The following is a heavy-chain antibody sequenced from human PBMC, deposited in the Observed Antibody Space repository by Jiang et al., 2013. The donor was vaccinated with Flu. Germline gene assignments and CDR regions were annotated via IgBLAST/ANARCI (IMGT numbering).Heavy chain of an antibody. CDR2: MSFDGSNK. D-gene: IGHD3-3*01. CDR3: ARPYYDFWSGCAFDI. Sequence: VVQPGRSLRLSCVASGFTFSTYGMHWVRQAPGKGLEWVAVMSFDGSNKYYADSVKGRFTISRDNAKNSLYLQMNSLRAEDTAVYYCARPYYDFWSGCAFDIWGQGTTVTVSS. V-gene: IGHV3-30*03. J-gene: IGHJ3*02. CDR1: GFTFSTYG.